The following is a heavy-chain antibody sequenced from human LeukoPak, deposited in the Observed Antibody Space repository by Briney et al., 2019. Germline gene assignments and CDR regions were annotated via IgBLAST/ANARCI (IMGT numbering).Heavy chain of an antibody. J-gene: IGHJ4*02. V-gene: IGHV3-23*01. CDR3: AKGLVVGHTMIVVVALDY. D-gene: IGHD3-22*01. CDR2: ISGSGSST. CDR1: GFTFSSYA. Sequence: GGSLRLSCAASGFTFSSYAMSWVRQAPGKGLEWVSAISGSGSSTYYADSVKGRFTISRDNSKNTLYLQMNSLRAEDTAVYYCAKGLVVGHTMIVVVALDYWGQGTLVTVSS.